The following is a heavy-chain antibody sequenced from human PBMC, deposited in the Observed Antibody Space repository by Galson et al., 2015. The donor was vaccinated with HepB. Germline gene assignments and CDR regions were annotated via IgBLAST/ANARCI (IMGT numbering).Heavy chain of an antibody. Sequence: SVTVSCKASGSTFTGYYMHWVRQAPGQGLEWMGWINPNSGGTNYAQKFQGRVTMTRDTSISTAYMELSRLRSDDTAVYYCARGGDYGDYIDYWGQGTLVTVSS. CDR2: INPNSGGT. J-gene: IGHJ4*02. CDR3: ARGGDYGDYIDY. D-gene: IGHD4-17*01. CDR1: GSTFTGYY. V-gene: IGHV1-2*02.